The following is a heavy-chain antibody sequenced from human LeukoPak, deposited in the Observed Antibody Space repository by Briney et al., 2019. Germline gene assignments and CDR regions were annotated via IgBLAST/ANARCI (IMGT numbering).Heavy chain of an antibody. CDR3: GKDPQPLNINWFDP. Sequence: PGGSLRLSCAASGFTFRSYAMTWVRQAPGKGLDWVSSITGSGDTTYYADSVRGRFTISRDNSKNTLFPQMNSLRADDTAVYYCGKDPQPLNINWFDPWGQGTLVTVSS. CDR1: GFTFRSYA. D-gene: IGHD1-14*01. V-gene: IGHV3-23*01. CDR2: ITGSGDTT. J-gene: IGHJ5*02.